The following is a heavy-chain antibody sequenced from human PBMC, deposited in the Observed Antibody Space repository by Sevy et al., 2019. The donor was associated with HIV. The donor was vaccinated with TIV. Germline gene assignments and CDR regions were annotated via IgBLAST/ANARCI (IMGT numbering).Heavy chain of an antibody. V-gene: IGHV3-21*01. CDR3: ARDMSFLRDKVVVVAATLDAFDI. J-gene: IGHJ3*02. D-gene: IGHD2-15*01. CDR1: GFTFSSYS. Sequence: GGSLRLSCAASGFTFSSYSMNWVRQVPGKGLEWVSSISSSSSYIYYADSVKGRFAISRDNAKNSLYLQMNSLRAEDTAVYYCARDMSFLRDKVVVVAATLDAFDIWGQGTMVTV. CDR2: ISSSSSYI.